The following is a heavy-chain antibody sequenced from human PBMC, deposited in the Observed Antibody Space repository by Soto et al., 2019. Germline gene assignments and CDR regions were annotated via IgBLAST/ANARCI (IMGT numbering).Heavy chain of an antibody. J-gene: IGHJ4*02. D-gene: IGHD6-19*01. CDR3: ARAPYSSGWPDS. V-gene: IGHV4-59*01. CDR2: IYDSGST. CDR1: GFSISSSY. Sequence: SETLSLTCTVSGFSISSSYWSWIRQPPGKGLEWIGYIYDSGSTYYNSSLKSRVTISVDTSNKNFSLKLASVTAADTAVYYCARAPYSSGWPDSWGQGTLVTVSS.